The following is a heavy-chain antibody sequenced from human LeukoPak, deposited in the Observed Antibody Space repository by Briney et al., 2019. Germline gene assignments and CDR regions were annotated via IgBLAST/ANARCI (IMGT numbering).Heavy chain of an antibody. Sequence: ASVKVSCKASGYTFTSFDINWVRQAPGQGLEWMGWMNPNSGNTGYAQKFQGRVTITRNTSISTAYMELSSLRSEDTAVCYCARAPLYGSGSYLDYWGQGTLVTVSS. D-gene: IGHD3-10*01. CDR1: GYTFTSFD. CDR2: MNPNSGNT. J-gene: IGHJ4*02. V-gene: IGHV1-8*03. CDR3: ARAPLYGSGSYLDY.